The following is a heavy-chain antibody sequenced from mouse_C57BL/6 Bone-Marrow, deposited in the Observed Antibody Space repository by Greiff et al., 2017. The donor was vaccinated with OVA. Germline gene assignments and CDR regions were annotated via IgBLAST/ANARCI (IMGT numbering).Heavy chain of an antibody. V-gene: IGHV1-42*01. CDR1: GYSFTGYY. Sequence: EVMLVESGPELVKPGASVKISCKASGYSFTGYYMNWVKQSPEKSLEWIGEINPSTGGTTYNQKFKAKATLTVDKSSSTAYMQLKSLTSEDSAVYYCARSDDRYFDVWGTGTTVTVSS. CDR3: ARSDDRYFDV. J-gene: IGHJ1*03. CDR2: INPSTGGT.